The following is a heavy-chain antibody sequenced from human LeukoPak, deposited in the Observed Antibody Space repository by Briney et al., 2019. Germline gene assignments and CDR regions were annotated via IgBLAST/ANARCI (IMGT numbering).Heavy chain of an antibody. Sequence: SVKVSCKASGGTFSSYAISWVRQAPGQGLERMGGIIPIFGTANYAQKFQGRVTITADESTSTAYMELSSLRSEDTAVYYCARDLPHLRYCSSTSCPSAEYFQHWGQGTLVTVSS. CDR3: ARDLPHLRYCSSTSCPSAEYFQH. V-gene: IGHV1-69*13. J-gene: IGHJ1*01. D-gene: IGHD2-2*01. CDR1: GGTFSSYA. CDR2: IIPIFGTA.